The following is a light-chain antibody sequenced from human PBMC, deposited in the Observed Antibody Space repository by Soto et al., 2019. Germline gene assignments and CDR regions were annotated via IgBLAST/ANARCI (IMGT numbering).Light chain of an antibody. V-gene: IGLV2-23*02. CDR2: EVT. Sequence: QSAPIQPASVSGSPGQSITISCTGTSSDVGLFSLVSWYQQFPGKAPKLILYEVTKWPSGISHRFSGSKSGNTASLTITDLQAEDEADYCCCSFGGSRTWVFGGGTKLTVL. CDR1: SSDVGLFSL. J-gene: IGLJ3*02. CDR3: CSFGGSRTWV.